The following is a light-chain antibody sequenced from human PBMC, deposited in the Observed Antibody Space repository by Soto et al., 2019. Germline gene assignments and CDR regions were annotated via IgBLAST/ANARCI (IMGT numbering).Light chain of an antibody. CDR3: HHYNRSSST. CDR2: DAS. CDR1: QSISNW. J-gene: IGKJ1*01. V-gene: IGKV1-5*01. Sequence: DIQMTQSPSTLSTSVGDRVTITCRASQSISNWLAWYQQKPGKAPNLLIYDASTLESGVPSRFGGSGSGTEFTLTISSLQPDDSATYFCHHYNRSSSTFGQGTKVDIK.